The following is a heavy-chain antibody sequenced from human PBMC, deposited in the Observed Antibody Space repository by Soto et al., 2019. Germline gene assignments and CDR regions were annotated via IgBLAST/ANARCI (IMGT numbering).Heavy chain of an antibody. CDR2: ISGSGGTT. Sequence: EVQLLESGGGLVQPGGSLRLSCAASGFTFSSYAMSWVRQAPGKGLEWVSAISGSGGTTYYADSVKGRFTFSRDNSKNALYLQMNSLRAEDTAVYYCAKTAGGWFSAFDIWGEGTMVTVSS. D-gene: IGHD6-19*01. J-gene: IGHJ3*02. V-gene: IGHV3-23*01. CDR3: AKTAGGWFSAFDI. CDR1: GFTFSSYA.